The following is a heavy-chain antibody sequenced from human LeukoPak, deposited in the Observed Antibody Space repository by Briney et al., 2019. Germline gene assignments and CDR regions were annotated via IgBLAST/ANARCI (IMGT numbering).Heavy chain of an antibody. V-gene: IGHV3-11*01. CDR2: ISSSGNTI. D-gene: IGHD3-10*01. CDR3: AREPWHYGSGNYCFDY. Sequence: AGGSLRLSCAASGFTFSDHYMSWIRQAPGKGLEWVSYISSSGNTIYYADSVKGRFTISRDNAKNSLYLQMNSLRAEDTAVYYCAREPWHYGSGNYCFDYWGQGTLVTVSS. CDR1: GFTFSDHY. J-gene: IGHJ4*02.